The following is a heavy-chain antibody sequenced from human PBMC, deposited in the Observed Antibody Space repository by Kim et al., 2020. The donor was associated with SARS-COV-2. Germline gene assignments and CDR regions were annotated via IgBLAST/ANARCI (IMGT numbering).Heavy chain of an antibody. CDR2: INPNSGGT. V-gene: IGHV1-2*04. CDR1: GYTFTGYY. CDR3: ARGRHITMIVVVALDY. J-gene: IGHJ4*02. Sequence: ASVKVSCKASGYTFTGYYMHWVRQAPGQGLEWMGWINPNSGGTNYAQKFQGWVTMTRDTSISTAYMELSRLRSDDTAVYYCARGRHITMIVVVALDYWGQGTLVTVSS. D-gene: IGHD3-22*01.